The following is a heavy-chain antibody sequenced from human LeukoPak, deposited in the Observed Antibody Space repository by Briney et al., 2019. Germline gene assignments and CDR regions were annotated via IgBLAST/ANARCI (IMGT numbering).Heavy chain of an antibody. Sequence: SETLSLTCTVSSDSIITTSYWWGWIRQPPGKGLEWIGWSHYSERTHYHPSLESRGSFSVDTSRNQFSLKLSSVTAADTAVYYCARQRGLGLWYFDYWGRGTLVTVSS. J-gene: IGHJ4*02. D-gene: IGHD3-16*01. CDR3: ARQRGLGLWYFDY. V-gene: IGHV4-39*01. CDR2: SHYSERT. CDR1: SDSIITTSYW.